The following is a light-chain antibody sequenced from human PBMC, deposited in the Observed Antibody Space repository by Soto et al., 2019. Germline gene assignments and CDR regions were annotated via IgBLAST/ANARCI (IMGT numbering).Light chain of an antibody. CDR2: GAS. CDR1: QSVSSTY. J-gene: IGKJ1*01. Sequence: EIVLTQSPGTLSLSPGERATLSCRASQSVSSTYLAWYQQKPGQAPRLLIFGASSRASGIPDRFSGSGSGTDFTLTICRVEPEDFAVYYCQHYGSSSWTFGQGTRVDI. CDR3: QHYGSSSWT. V-gene: IGKV3-20*01.